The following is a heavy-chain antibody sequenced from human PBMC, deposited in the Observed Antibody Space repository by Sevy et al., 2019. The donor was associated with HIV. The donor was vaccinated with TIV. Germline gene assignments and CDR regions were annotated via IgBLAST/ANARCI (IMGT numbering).Heavy chain of an antibody. V-gene: IGHV1-2*04. Sequence: ASVKVSCKASGYTFTGYYMHWVRQAPGQGLEWMGWINPNSGGTNYAQKFQGWVTMTRDTSISTAYMELSRLRSDDTAVYYCARSSGEIADDAFDICGQGTMVTVSS. D-gene: IGHD7-27*01. CDR1: GYTFTGYY. CDR2: INPNSGGT. J-gene: IGHJ3*02. CDR3: ARSSGEIADDAFDI.